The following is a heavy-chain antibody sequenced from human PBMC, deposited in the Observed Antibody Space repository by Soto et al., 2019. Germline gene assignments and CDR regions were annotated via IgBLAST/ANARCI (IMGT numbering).Heavy chain of an antibody. V-gene: IGHV4-59*01. Sequence: SETLSLTCTVSGGSMSAYYWSWIRQPPGRRLEWIGYIFHSGSTNYNPSLKSRVTMSVATSKNQFSLKLASVTTADTAVYYCARLSFGDPGNYWGQGTLVTVSS. J-gene: IGHJ4*02. CDR3: ARLSFGDPGNY. CDR1: GGSMSAYY. D-gene: IGHD4-17*01. CDR2: IFHSGST.